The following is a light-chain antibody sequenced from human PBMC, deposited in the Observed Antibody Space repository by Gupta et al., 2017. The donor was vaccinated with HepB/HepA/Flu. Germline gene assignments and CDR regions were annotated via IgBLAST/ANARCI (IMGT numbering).Light chain of an antibody. CDR1: IGSSANYY. CDR3: KWYGTFMGV. Sequence: FMLTQPHSASGSPCTTVNISCTVIIGSSANYYVQWYQQRPGSAPSTVIYEVNQRPSGVTDRFSGSNYGYSASVTITRYEVKAEDDSYSYCKWYGTFMGVFGGGTKLTVL. J-gene: IGLJ3*02. CDR2: EVN. V-gene: IGLV6-57*02.